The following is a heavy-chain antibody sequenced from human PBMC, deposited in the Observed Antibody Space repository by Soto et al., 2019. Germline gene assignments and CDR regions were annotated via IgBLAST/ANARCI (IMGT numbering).Heavy chain of an antibody. CDR3: VREGRGCFDF. CDR2: IGGRGNSA. D-gene: IGHD6-19*01. V-gene: IGHV3-23*01. J-gene: IGHJ3*01. CDR1: GFIFTNYA. Sequence: PGGSLRLSCAASGFIFTNYAMNWVRQAPGKGLEWVSVIGGRGNSAYYADSVQGRFTISRDNSKNTLSLQMSSLTADDTAIYSCVREGRGCFDFWGRGTMVTVSS.